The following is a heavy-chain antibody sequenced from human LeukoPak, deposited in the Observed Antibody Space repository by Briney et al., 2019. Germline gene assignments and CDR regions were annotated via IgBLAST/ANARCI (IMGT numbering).Heavy chain of an antibody. V-gene: IGHV3-7*03. D-gene: IGHD2-15*01. CDR3: ARPRGYCSGGSCFPSDY. CDR1: GFTFSSYW. J-gene: IGHJ4*02. CDR2: INQDGSDK. Sequence: GGSLRLSCAASGFTFSSYWMSWVRQAPGKGLEWVANINQDGSDKNYVDSVKGRFTVSRDNAKNSLYLQMDSLRVEDTAVYYCARPRGYCSGGSCFPSDYWGQGTLVTVSS.